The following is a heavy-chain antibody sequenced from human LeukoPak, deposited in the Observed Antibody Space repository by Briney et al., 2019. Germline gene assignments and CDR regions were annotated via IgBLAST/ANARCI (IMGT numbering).Heavy chain of an antibody. J-gene: IGHJ6*02. CDR3: AKVDVWGSYRHYGMDV. D-gene: IGHD3-16*02. CDR2: ISYDGSNK. Sequence: PGGSLRLSCAASGFTFSSYGMHWVRQAPGKGLEWVAVISYDGSNKYYADSVKGRFTISRDNSKNTLYLQMNSLRAEDTAVYYCAKVDVWGSYRHYGMDVWGQGTTVTASS. V-gene: IGHV3-30*18. CDR1: GFTFSSYG.